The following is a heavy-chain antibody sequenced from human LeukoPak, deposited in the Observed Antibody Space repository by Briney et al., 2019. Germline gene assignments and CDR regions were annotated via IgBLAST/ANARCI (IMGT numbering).Heavy chain of an antibody. Sequence: SETLSLTCTVSGGSISSYYWSWIRQPAGKGLEWIGRIYTSGSTNYNPSLKSRVTMSVDTSKNQFSLKLSSVTAADTAVYYCAREGGIAARPPHFDYWGQGTLVTVSS. CDR3: AREGGIAARPPHFDY. D-gene: IGHD6-6*01. V-gene: IGHV4-4*07. J-gene: IGHJ4*02. CDR1: GGSISSYY. CDR2: IYTSGST.